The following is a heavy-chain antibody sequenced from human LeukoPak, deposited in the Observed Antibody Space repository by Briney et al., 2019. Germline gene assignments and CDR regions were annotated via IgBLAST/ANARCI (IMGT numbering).Heavy chain of an antibody. CDR3: ARPPSDNLLTGSLYYFDN. CDR2: ISGSGDST. D-gene: IGHD3-9*01. CDR1: GVTVSSYS. V-gene: IGHV3-23*01. Sequence: GGSLRLSCAASGVTVSSYSMNWVRQAPGKGLEWVSGISGSGDSTDYADSVKGRFTISRDNSKNTLYLQINSLRAEDTAVYYCARPPSDNLLTGSLYYFDNWGQGTLVTVSS. J-gene: IGHJ4*02.